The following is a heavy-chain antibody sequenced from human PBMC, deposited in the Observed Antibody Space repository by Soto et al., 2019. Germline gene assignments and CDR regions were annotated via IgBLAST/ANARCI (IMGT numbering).Heavy chain of an antibody. D-gene: IGHD4-17*01. J-gene: IGHJ4*02. Sequence: PGGSLRLSCEASGFTFNTYSMHWVRQPPGKGLEWLAAIWYDGTQKYYADSVKVRFIISRDNSKKTLYLEMNSLRAEDTAVYYCARAGGTTVTGLWHFDSWGQGTLVTVSS. V-gene: IGHV3-33*01. CDR2: IWYDGTQK. CDR3: ARAGGTTVTGLWHFDS. CDR1: GFTFNTYS.